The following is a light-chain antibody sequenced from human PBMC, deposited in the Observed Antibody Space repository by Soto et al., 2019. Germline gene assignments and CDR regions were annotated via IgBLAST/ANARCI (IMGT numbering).Light chain of an antibody. J-gene: IGLJ3*02. CDR2: EVS. V-gene: IGLV2-8*01. Sequence: QSVLTQPPSASGSPGQSVTISCTGTSSDVGGYNYVSWYQQHPGKAPTLMIYEVSKRPSGVNDRFSGSKSGNTASLTVSGLHAEDEADYYCSSYAGSKGVFGAGTKLTVL. CDR3: SSYAGSKGV. CDR1: SSDVGGYNY.